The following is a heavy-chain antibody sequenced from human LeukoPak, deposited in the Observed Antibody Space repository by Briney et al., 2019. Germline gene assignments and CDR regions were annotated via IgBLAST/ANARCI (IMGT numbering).Heavy chain of an antibody. CDR1: GYTFTGYY. V-gene: IGHV1-2*02. CDR2: INPTSGGT. CDR3: ARGGSAWDNPFDY. D-gene: IGHD6-19*01. Sequence: ASVRVSCKASGYTFTGYYIHWVRQAPGQGLERMGWINPTSGGTKYAQKFQGRVTMTRDTSISTAYMELSRLRADDTAVFYCARGGSAWDNPFDYWGQGTLVTVSS. J-gene: IGHJ4*02.